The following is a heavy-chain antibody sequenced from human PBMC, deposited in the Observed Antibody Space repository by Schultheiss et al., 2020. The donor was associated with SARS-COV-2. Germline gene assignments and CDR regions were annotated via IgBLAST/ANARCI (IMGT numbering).Heavy chain of an antibody. J-gene: IGHJ6*02. CDR3: ASTPGMDV. Sequence: GGSLRLSCAASGFTFSSYGMHWVRQAPGKGLEWVAVISYDGSNKYYADSVKGRFTISRDNAKNSLYLQINSLRAEDTAVYYCASTPGMDVWGQGTTVTVSS. CDR1: GFTFSSYG. CDR2: ISYDGSNK. D-gene: IGHD2-15*01. V-gene: IGHV3-30*03.